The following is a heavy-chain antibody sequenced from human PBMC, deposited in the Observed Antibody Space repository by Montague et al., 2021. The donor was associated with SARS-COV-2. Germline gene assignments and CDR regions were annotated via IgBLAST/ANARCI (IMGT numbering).Heavy chain of an antibody. V-gene: IGHV4-38-2*01. J-gene: IGHJ4*02. CDR3: ARRGYTGSDYFDY. Sequence: SETLSLTCSVSGSSISSGFYWAWIRQSPGKGPEWICTVYHGGYTXXNPSLGGRVTVSIDTSKNQFSLTVASVTAADTAVYFCARRGYTGSDYFDYWGQGTLVTVSS. CDR1: GSSISSGFY. CDR2: VYHGGYT. D-gene: IGHD5-12*01.